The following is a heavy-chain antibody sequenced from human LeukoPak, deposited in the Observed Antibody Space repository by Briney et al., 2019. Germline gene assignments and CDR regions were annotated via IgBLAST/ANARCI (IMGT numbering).Heavy chain of an antibody. CDR3: ARDPAQYYYDSSGPTPHDY. CDR2: IYYSGST. Sequence: KASETLSLTCTVSGGSISSYYWSWIRQPPGKGLEWIGYIYYSGSTNYNPSLKSRVTISVDTSKNQFSLKLSSVTAADTAVYYCARDPAQYYYDSSGPTPHDYWGQGTLVTVSS. J-gene: IGHJ4*02. CDR1: GGSISSYY. V-gene: IGHV4-59*12. D-gene: IGHD3-22*01.